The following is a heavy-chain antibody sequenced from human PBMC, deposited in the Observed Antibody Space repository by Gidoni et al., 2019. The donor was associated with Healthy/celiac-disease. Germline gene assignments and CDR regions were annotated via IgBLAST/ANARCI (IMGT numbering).Heavy chain of an antibody. D-gene: IGHD3-10*01. V-gene: IGHV4-61*02. CDR1: GGSISSGSYY. Sequence: QVQLQESGPGLVKPSQTLSLTCTVSGGSISSGSYYWSWIRQPAGKGLEWIGRIYTSGSTNYNPSLKSRVTISVDTSKNQFSLKLSSVTAADTAVYYCARCSRGENWFDPWGQGTLVTVSS. J-gene: IGHJ5*02. CDR2: IYTSGST. CDR3: ARCSRGENWFDP.